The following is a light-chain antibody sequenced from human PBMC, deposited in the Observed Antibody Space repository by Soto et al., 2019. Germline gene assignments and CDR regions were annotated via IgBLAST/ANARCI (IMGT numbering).Light chain of an antibody. Sequence: QSALAQPASVSGSPGQSITISCTGTSSDVGGYNYVSWYQQHPGKAPKLMIYDVSNRPSGVSNRFSGSKPGNTASLTISGLQAEDEADYYSSSYTSSSTYVFGTGTKVTVL. CDR1: SSDVGGYNY. CDR3: SSYTSSSTYV. V-gene: IGLV2-14*01. CDR2: DVS. J-gene: IGLJ1*01.